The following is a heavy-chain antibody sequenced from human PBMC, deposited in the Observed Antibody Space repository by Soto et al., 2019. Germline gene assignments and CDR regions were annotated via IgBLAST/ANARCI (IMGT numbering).Heavy chain of an antibody. J-gene: IGHJ4*02. CDR2: IWYEGSNK. D-gene: IGHD6-6*01. CDR1: GFNFNTYG. V-gene: IGHV3-33*01. Sequence: QVQLVESGGGVVQPGGSLRLSCEASGFNFNTYGMHWVRQSPGKGLEWVAIIWYEGSNKNYADSVKGRFAISRDNSKNTRWLQMNNLRDEDTAVYYCARDKGPVAARVSLDYWGQGTLVTVSS. CDR3: ARDKGPVAARVSLDY.